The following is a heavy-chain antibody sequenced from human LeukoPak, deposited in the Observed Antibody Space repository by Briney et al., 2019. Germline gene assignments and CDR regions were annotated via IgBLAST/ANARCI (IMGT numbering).Heavy chain of an antibody. CDR3: ARAYGSNWYYFDY. Sequence: ASVKVSCKASGGTFNSYIINWVRQAPGQGLEWMGGIIPIFGTADYAQNFQGRVTITADESTSTAYMELSSLRSEDTAVYYCARAYGSNWYYFDYWGQGTLVTVSS. D-gene: IGHD6-19*01. V-gene: IGHV1-69*13. J-gene: IGHJ4*02. CDR2: IIPIFGTA. CDR1: GGTFNSYI.